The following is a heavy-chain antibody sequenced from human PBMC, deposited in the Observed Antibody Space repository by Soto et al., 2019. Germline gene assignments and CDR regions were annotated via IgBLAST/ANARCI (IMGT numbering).Heavy chain of an antibody. J-gene: IGHJ6*02. CDR3: AKDRRADWHSYYSYAMDV. Sequence: QVQLVQSGDEVKKPGSSVKVSCKASGGTFSSFTISWVRQAPGQGLEWMGGIIPIYGKANYAQKIQGRVTITADASTRTAYMELSSLRSDDTAVYYCAKDRRADWHSYYSYAMDVCGQGTKITVSS. V-gene: IGHV1-69*01. CDR2: IIPIYGKA. CDR1: GGTFSSFT. D-gene: IGHD2-21*01.